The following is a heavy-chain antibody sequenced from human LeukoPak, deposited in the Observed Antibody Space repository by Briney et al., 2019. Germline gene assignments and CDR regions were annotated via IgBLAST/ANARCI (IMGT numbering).Heavy chain of an antibody. CDR3: AKDAGYNHFDY. CDR2: ISYDGSNK. J-gene: IGHJ4*02. Sequence: PGGSLRLSCAASGFTFSSYGMHWVRQAPGKGLEWVAVISYDGSNKYYADSVKGRFTISRDNSKNTLYLQMNSLRAEDTAVYYCAKDAGYNHFDYWGQGTLVTVSS. V-gene: IGHV3-30*18. D-gene: IGHD5-24*01. CDR1: GFTFSSYG.